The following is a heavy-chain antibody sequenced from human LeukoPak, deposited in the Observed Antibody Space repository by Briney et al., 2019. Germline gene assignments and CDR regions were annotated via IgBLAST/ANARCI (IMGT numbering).Heavy chain of an antibody. CDR3: ARAAPNYGGNSWFDY. J-gene: IGHJ4*02. D-gene: IGHD4-23*01. CDR1: GFTFSSYS. CDR2: ISSSSSYI. Sequence: GGSLRLSCAASGFTFSSYSMNWVRQAPGKGLEWVSSISSSSSYIYHADSVKGRFTISRDNAKNSLYLQMNSLRAEDTAVYYCARAAPNYGGNSWFDYWGQGTLVTVSS. V-gene: IGHV3-21*01.